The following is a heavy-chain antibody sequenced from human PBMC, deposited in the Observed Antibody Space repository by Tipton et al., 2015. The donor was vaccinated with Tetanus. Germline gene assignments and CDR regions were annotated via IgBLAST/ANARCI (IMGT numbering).Heavy chain of an antibody. Sequence: SLRLSCAASGFSVSSMFTSWVRQAPGKGLEWVSIIHSADSGSAIFYADSVKGRFTISRDNAKNSLYLQMNSLRDDDTAVYYCARAFFAAATSWGQGTLVTVSS. CDR1: GFSVSSMF. CDR3: ARAFFAAATS. D-gene: IGHD6-13*01. J-gene: IGHJ5*02. CDR2: IHSADSGSAI. V-gene: IGHV3-48*02.